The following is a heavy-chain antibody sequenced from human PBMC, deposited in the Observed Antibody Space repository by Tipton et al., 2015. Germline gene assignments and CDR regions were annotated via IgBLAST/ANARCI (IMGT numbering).Heavy chain of an antibody. CDR3: ARENSIWYPYCDH. J-gene: IGHJ4*02. CDR1: GYTFTSYG. CDR2: ISPYNANT. D-gene: IGHD6-13*01. Sequence: QSGAEVKKPGASVKVSCKTAGYTFTSYGVSWLRQAPGQGLEWMGWISPYNANTKYAQKFQGRVTMTTDTSTSTAYMELRSLRSDDTAFYFCARENSIWYPYCDHWGQGTLVTVAS. V-gene: IGHV1-18*01.